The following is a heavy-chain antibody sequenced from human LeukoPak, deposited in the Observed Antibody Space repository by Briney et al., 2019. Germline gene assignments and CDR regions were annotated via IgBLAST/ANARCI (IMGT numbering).Heavy chain of an antibody. CDR3: AKFAYNWNAPDGFDM. CDR2: ISYDGSVK. Sequence: PGGSLRLSCRASGFSFSDYDMHWVRQAPGKGLEWVAVISYDGSVKHYADSVRGRFTISRDNSKSTLFLQMNSLRTDDTSVYFCAKFAYNWNAPDGFDMWGQGTMVIVSS. V-gene: IGHV3-30*18. CDR1: GFSFSDYD. J-gene: IGHJ3*02. D-gene: IGHD1-1*01.